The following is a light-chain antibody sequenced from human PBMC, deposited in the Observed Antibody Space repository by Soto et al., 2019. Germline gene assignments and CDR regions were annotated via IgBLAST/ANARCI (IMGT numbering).Light chain of an antibody. Sequence: EVVKTKYPATLSVSPGERVTRSCRASPSVSSNLAWYQQKPGQAPRLLIFGTSTRATGIPASFSGSGSGTEFTLTITSLQAEDFPVYYCHQYNNWPPWTFGQGTKVEIK. CDR2: GTS. CDR3: HQYNNWPPWT. J-gene: IGKJ1*01. V-gene: IGKV3-15*01. CDR1: PSVSSN.